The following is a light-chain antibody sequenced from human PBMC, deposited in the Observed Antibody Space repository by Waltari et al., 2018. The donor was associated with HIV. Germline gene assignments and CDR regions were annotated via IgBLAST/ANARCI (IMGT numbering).Light chain of an antibody. CDR3: QHYQNARYL. CDR2: GTS. Sequence: IVLTQSPGTLSLSPGPRPTLSCRASQSVSSGYLAWYQQKRGQGPRVLFSGTSNRATGIPDRFSGSGSGTEFTLTISSLETEDFAVYYCQHYQNARYLFGQGTKLEI. V-gene: IGKV3-20*01. CDR1: QSVSSGY. J-gene: IGKJ2*01.